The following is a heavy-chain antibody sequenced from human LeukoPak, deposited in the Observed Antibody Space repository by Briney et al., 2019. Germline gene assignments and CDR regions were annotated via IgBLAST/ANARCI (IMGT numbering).Heavy chain of an antibody. J-gene: IGHJ4*02. CDR3: AREQYCSSTSCYAGLVY. CDR1: GFTFSSYW. V-gene: IGHV3-7*01. CDR2: IKQDGSEK. Sequence: PGGSLRLSCAASGFTFSSYWMSWVRQAPGKGLEWVANIKQDGSEKYYVDSVKGRFTISRDNAKNSLYLQMNSLRAEDTAVYYCAREQYCSSTSCYAGLVYWGQGNLVTVSS. D-gene: IGHD2-2*01.